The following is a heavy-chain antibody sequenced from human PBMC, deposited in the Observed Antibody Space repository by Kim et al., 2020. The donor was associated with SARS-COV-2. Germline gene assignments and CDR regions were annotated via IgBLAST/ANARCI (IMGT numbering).Heavy chain of an antibody. V-gene: IGHV4-39*02. Sequence: SETLSLTCTVSGVSISSNNYYWGWLRQPPGRGLEWIGSVFHIGNTYYNPSLRSRVSILVDTSMNHFSLKMDSLTAADTALYYCGRLSRDVVMVREVKFYWIDRGGQGTLVPVSS. J-gene: IGHJ5*02. CDR3: GRLSRDVVMVREVKFYWIDR. CDR2: VFHIGNT. D-gene: IGHD3-10*01. CDR1: GVSISSNNYY.